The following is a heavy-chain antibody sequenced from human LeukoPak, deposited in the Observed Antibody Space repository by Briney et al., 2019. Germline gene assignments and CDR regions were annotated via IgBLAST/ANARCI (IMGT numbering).Heavy chain of an antibody. Sequence: PSETLSLTCTVSGGSISHYYWSWIRQPPGKGLEWIGYIYYSGSTNYNPSLKSRVTISVDTSKNQVSLKLSSVTAADTAVYYCARGVRDLMDWGQGTPVTVSS. V-gene: IGHV4-59*01. CDR2: IYYSGST. CDR1: GGSISHYY. D-gene: IGHD4-23*01. J-gene: IGHJ4*02. CDR3: ARGVRDLMD.